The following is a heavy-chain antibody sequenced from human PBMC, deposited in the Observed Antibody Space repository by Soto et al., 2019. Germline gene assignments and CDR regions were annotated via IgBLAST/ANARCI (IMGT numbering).Heavy chain of an antibody. J-gene: IGHJ6*03. V-gene: IGHV3-15*01. CDR3: TTAYCSGGICYEKWFYYYYYYMDV. Sequence: EVQLVESGGGLVKPGGSLRLSCAASGFTFSNAWMSWVRQAPGKGLEWLGRIKSKTDGGTTDYAAPVKGRFTISRDDSKNTLYLQMNSLKTEDTAVYYCTTAYCSGGICYEKWFYYYYYYMDVWGKGTTVTVSS. D-gene: IGHD2-15*01. CDR1: GFTFSNAW. CDR2: IKSKTDGGTT.